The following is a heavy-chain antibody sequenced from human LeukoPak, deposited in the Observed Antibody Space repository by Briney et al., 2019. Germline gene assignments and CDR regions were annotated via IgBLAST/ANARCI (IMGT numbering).Heavy chain of an antibody. CDR2: ISAYNGNT. J-gene: IGHJ4*02. CDR3: ARAQVVRGVIMYFDY. D-gene: IGHD3-10*01. Sequence: ASVKVSCKASGYTFTSYGISWVRQAPGQGLEWMGWISAYNGNTNYAQKLQGRVIMTTDTSTSTAYMELRSLRSDDTAVYYCARAQVVRGVIMYFDYWGQGTLVTVSS. V-gene: IGHV1-18*01. CDR1: GYTFTSYG.